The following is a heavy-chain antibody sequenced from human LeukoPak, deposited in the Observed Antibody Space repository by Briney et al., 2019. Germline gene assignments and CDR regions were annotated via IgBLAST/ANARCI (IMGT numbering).Heavy chain of an antibody. Sequence: GSLRLSCAASGFTFSSYEMNWVRPAPGKGLEWVSYISGRGNTMYYADSVKGRFTISRDNAKTSLYLQMNSLRVEDTAIYYCARSLGPTRPFDYWGQGTLLVVSS. V-gene: IGHV3-48*03. CDR2: ISGRGNTM. J-gene: IGHJ4*02. D-gene: IGHD5-24*01. CDR1: GFTFSSYE. CDR3: ARSLGPTRPFDY.